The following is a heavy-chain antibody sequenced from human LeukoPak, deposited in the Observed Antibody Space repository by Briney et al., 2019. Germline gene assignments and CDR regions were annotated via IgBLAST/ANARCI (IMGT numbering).Heavy chain of an antibody. CDR3: ARAYCSSTSCYTGGSRWFDP. J-gene: IGHJ5*02. D-gene: IGHD2-2*02. CDR1: GYTFTGYY. V-gene: IGHV1-2*02. CDR2: INPNSGGT. Sequence: ASVKVSCKASGYTFTGYYMHWVRQAPGQGLEWMGWINPNSGGTNYARKFQGRVTMTRDTSISTAYMELSRLRSDDTAVYYCARAYCSSTSCYTGGSRWFDPWGQGTLVTVSS.